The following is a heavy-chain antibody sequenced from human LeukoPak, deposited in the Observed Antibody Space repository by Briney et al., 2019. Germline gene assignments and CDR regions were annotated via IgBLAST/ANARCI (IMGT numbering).Heavy chain of an antibody. V-gene: IGHV3-30*04. CDR3: ASTPPRLYSSGWFYLFDY. Sequence: GGSLRLSCAASGFTFSSYAMHWVRQAPGKGLEWLAIISDYGSNKYYADSVKGRFTISRDNSKNTLYLQMNSLRAEDTAVYYCASTPPRLYSSGWFYLFDYWGQGTLVTVSS. CDR1: GFTFSSYA. D-gene: IGHD6-19*01. J-gene: IGHJ4*02. CDR2: ISDYGSNK.